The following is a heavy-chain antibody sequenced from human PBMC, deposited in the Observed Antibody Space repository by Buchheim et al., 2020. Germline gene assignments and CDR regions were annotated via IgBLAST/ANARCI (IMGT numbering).Heavy chain of an antibody. J-gene: IGHJ4*02. CDR3: AKLVFDGGSYDY. Sequence: QVQLVESGGGVVQPGRSLRLSCAASGFIFSSYGMHWVRQAPGKGLEWVAVISYDGSNKYYADSVKGRFTISRDNSKNTLYLQMNSLRAEDTAVYYCAKLVFDGGSYDYWGQGTL. D-gene: IGHD1-26*01. V-gene: IGHV3-30*18. CDR2: ISYDGSNK. CDR1: GFIFSSYG.